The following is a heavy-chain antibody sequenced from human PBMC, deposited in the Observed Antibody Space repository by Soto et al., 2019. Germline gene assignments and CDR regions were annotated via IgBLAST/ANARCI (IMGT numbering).Heavy chain of an antibody. V-gene: IGHV1-3*01. CDR1: GYSFTAYG. CDR2: INAAIGEI. D-gene: IGHD3-10*01. Sequence: AAVKVSCKASGYSFTAYGIHWVRQAPGQRLEWMGWINAAIGEIKFSQKFQGRVTISRDTSARTAYMELSGLRSEDTAVYYCARLHGGYFYNYGMDVWGQGTTVTVSS. CDR3: ARLHGGYFYNYGMDV. J-gene: IGHJ6*02.